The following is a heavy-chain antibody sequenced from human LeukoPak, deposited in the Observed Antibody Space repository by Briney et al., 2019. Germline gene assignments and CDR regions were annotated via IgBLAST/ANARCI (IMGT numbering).Heavy chain of an antibody. CDR1: GYTFTSYY. CDR3: AREEQQLALDY. CDR2: INPSGGST. J-gene: IGHJ4*02. Sequence: ASVKVSCKASGYTFTSYYMHWVRQAPGQGLEWMGIINPSGGSTSYAQKFQGRVTMIRDTSTSTVYMELSSLRSEDTAVYYCAREEQQLALDYWGQGTLVTVSS. D-gene: IGHD6-13*01. V-gene: IGHV1-46*03.